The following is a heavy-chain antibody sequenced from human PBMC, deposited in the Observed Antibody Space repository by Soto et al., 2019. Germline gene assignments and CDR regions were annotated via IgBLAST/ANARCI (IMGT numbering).Heavy chain of an antibody. J-gene: IGHJ4*02. CDR1: GFSLSTPGVG. D-gene: IGHD3-10*01. CDR2: IFWDDDK. Sequence: QITLKESGPTLVKPTETLTLTCTFSGFSLSTPGVGVGWIRQPPGKTLEWLALIFWDDDKRYSPSLKSRVTVTKYTSKNQVLLTITNMDPVDTAPYYCARRPYLSAYSFDYWGQGTLVTVSS. V-gene: IGHV2-5*02. CDR3: ARRPYLSAYSFDY.